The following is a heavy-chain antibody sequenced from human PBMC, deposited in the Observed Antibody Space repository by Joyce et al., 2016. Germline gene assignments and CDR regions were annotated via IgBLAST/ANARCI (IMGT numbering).Heavy chain of an antibody. Sequence: EEQLVESGGGLVQPGGSLRLSCVASQFTFSNDWMSWVRQAPGKGLEWLANVEHDENNIFYADSVRGRFTASRDNAMKSLYLQMNSLRADDTAVYYCARLVFLTGARYLDLWGRGTLVTVSS. CDR2: VEHDENNI. V-gene: IGHV3-7*01. CDR1: QFTFSNDW. J-gene: IGHJ2*01. D-gene: IGHD3-9*01. CDR3: ARLVFLTGARYLDL.